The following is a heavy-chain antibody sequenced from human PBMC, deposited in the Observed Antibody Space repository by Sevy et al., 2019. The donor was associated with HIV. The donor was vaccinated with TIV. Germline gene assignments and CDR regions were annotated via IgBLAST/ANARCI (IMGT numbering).Heavy chain of an antibody. CDR2: ISGGATFI. CDR3: ARGPPNDDYYAPLDH. D-gene: IGHD3-16*01. V-gene: IGHV3-21*06. J-gene: IGHJ5*02. Sequence: GGSLRLSCSTFGFSFSDCPMTWVRQTPGQGLKWVSTISGGATFIFYDVSAESRFIISRDDAKNSVYLQMNRLEVEDSGVYYCARGPPNDDYYAPLDHWGRGTLVTVSS. CDR1: GFSFSDCP.